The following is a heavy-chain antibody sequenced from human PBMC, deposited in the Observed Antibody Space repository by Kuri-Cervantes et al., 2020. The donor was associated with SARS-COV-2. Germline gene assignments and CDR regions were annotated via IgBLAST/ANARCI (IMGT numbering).Heavy chain of an antibody. CDR3: AKEVDFGDYGYYYMDV. Sequence: GGSLRLSCVGSGFTFPSYAMSWVRQAPGKGPEWVSGITGRHVTDYAHSVTGRFTISRDNSKKMVYLQMNSLRVEDTAVYYCAKEVDFGDYGYYYMDVWGKGTTVTVSS. J-gene: IGHJ6*03. D-gene: IGHD4-17*01. CDR1: GFTFPSYA. V-gene: IGHV3-23*01. CDR2: ITGRHVT.